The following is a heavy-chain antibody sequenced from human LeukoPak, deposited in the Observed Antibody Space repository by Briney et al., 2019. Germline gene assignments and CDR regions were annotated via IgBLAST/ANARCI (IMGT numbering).Heavy chain of an antibody. CDR1: GYSFTSYW. D-gene: IGHD1-1*01. Sequence: GESLKISCKGSGYSFTSYWIAWVRQMPGKGLEWMGIIYPGDSDIRYSPSFQGQVTISADKSISTAYLQWSSLKASDTAVYFCERHESTEASKYWGQGTLVTVSS. J-gene: IGHJ4*02. CDR2: IYPGDSDI. V-gene: IGHV5-51*01. CDR3: ERHESTEASKY.